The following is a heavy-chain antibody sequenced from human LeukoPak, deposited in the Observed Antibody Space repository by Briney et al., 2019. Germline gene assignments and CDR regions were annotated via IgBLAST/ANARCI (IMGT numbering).Heavy chain of an antibody. D-gene: IGHD1-1*01. CDR3: ARGSSVVLTYNNARCPYAYIDV. CDR1: SGSMTSYY. CDR2: IYTSGS. V-gene: IGHV4-4*07. Sequence: SETLSLTCSVSSGSMTSYYWTWIRQPAGKGLEWLGRIYTSGSYYNPSLRSRVTMSVDTSKNQFSLKLSSVTAADTAVYYCARGSSVVLTYNNARCPYAYIDVWGKGTTVTVSS. J-gene: IGHJ6*03.